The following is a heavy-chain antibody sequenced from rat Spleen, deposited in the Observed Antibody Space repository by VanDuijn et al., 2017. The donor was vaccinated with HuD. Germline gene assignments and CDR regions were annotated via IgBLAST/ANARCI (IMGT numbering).Heavy chain of an antibody. J-gene: IGHJ3*01. V-gene: IGHV5-20*01. CDR2: INYDGSST. CDR1: GFTFSDYY. D-gene: IGHD4-1*01. Sequence: EVQLVESDGGLVQPGRSLKLSCAASGFTFSDYYMAWVRQTPTKGLGWVATINYDGSSTYYRDSVKGRLPVSRDDAKSTLYLQMDSLGSEDTATYYCTTYGGLRNWFAYWGQGTLVTVSS. CDR3: TTYGGLRNWFAY.